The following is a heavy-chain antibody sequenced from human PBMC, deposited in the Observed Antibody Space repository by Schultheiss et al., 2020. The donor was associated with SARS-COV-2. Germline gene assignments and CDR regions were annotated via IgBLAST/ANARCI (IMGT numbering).Heavy chain of an antibody. Sequence: SQTLSLTCTVSGGSISSYYWSWIRQPPGKGLEWIGEINHSGSTNYNPSLKSRVTISLDTSKNQFTLNLRSVSGADTAVYYCARGGGYYGMDVWGQGTTVTVSS. CDR3: ARGGGYYGMDV. V-gene: IGHV4-34*01. CDR1: GGSISSYY. D-gene: IGHD3-10*01. CDR2: INHSGST. J-gene: IGHJ6*02.